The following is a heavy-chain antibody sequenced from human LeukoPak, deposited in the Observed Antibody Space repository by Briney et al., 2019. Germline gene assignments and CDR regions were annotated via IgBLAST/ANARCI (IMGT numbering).Heavy chain of an antibody. Sequence: PSETLSLTCAVYGGSFSGYYWSWIRQPPGKGLEWIGEINHSGSTNYNPSLKSRVTISVDTSKNQFSLKLSSVTAADTAVYYCARGLTVLRFLEWLPFYFGYWGQGTLVTVSS. CDR2: INHSGST. D-gene: IGHD3-3*01. CDR3: ARGLTVLRFLEWLPFYFGY. CDR1: GGSFSGYY. V-gene: IGHV4-34*01. J-gene: IGHJ4*02.